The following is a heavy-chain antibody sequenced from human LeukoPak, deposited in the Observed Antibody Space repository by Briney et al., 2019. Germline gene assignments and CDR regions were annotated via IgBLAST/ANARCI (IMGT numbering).Heavy chain of an antibody. D-gene: IGHD6-13*01. CDR1: GFPFSNYA. J-gene: IGHJ4*02. CDR2: ISYDGSTK. V-gene: IGHV3-30*01. Sequence: PGGSLRLSCAASGFPFSNYAMHWVRQAPGKGLEWVAVISYDGSTKYYADSVKGRFTISRDNSKNTLDLQMNSLRAEDTAMYYCARRSGGSCLDYWGQGTLVTVSS. CDR3: ARRSGGSCLDY.